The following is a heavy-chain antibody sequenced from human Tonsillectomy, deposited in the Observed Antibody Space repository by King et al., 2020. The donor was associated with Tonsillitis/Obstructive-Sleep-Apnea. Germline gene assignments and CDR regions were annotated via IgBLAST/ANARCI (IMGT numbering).Heavy chain of an antibody. D-gene: IGHD1-26*01. V-gene: IGHV3-33*01. J-gene: IGHJ4*02. Sequence: QVQLVESGGGVAQPGRSLRLSCAASGFTFSSYGMHWVRQAPGKGLEWVAAIWYDGGKKYYVDSVKGRFTISRDDSKSTLYLQMNSLRDDDTGMYYCARDIATFDSWGRGTLVTVSA. CDR2: IWYDGGKK. CDR3: ARDIATFDS. CDR1: GFTFSSYG.